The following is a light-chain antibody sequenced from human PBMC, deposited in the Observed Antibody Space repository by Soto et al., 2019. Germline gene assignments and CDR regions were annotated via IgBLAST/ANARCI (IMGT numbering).Light chain of an antibody. CDR2: AAS. CDR3: QQSYGTSWT. J-gene: IGKJ1*01. V-gene: IGKV1-39*01. CDR1: QSVSSY. Sequence: DIQMNQSPYSLSASVGDRVTITCRASQSVSSYLSWYQQKPGKAPKLLIYAASSLQSGVPSRFIGSGSGTHFTLTISSLQPEDFATYYCQQSYGTSWTFGQGTRVEIK.